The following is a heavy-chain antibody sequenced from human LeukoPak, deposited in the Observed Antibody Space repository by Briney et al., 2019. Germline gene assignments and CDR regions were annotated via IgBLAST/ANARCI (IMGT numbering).Heavy chain of an antibody. CDR1: GGSFSRYY. V-gene: IGHV4-34*01. Sequence: SETLSLTCAVYGGSFSRYYWNWIRQPPGKGLEWIGEINHSGSTNYNPSLKSRVTISVDTSKNQFSLKLTSVTAADTAVYYCARGYSSSWYFNWFDPWGQGTLVTVSS. D-gene: IGHD6-13*01. CDR2: INHSGST. J-gene: IGHJ5*02. CDR3: ARGYSSSWYFNWFDP.